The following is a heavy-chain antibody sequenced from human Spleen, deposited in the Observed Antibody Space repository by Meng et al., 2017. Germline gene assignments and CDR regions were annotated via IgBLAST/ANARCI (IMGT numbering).Heavy chain of an antibody. D-gene: IGHD1-20*01. CDR3: AKDRESYNSVWDAFDI. Sequence: GGSLRLSCAASGFTFSSYSMNWVRQAPGKGLEWVSSISSSSYIYYADSVKGRFTISRDNAKNSLDLQMNSLRAEDTAVYYCAKDRESYNSVWDAFDIWGQGTMVTVSS. CDR2: ISSSSYI. CDR1: GFTFSSYS. J-gene: IGHJ3*02. V-gene: IGHV3-21*01.